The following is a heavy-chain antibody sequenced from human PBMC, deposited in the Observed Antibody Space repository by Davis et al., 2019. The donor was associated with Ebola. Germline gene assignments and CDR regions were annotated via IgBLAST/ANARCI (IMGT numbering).Heavy chain of an antibody. J-gene: IGHJ6*04. V-gene: IGHV6-1*01. D-gene: IGHD5-18*01. CDR2: TYYSSKWYN. CDR3: ARGWLRAGMDV. CDR1: GDSVSSGG. Sequence: PSETLSLTCAISGDSVSSGGWNWIRPSPSRGLEWLGRTYYSSKWYNDYAVSVKSRITINPDTSKNQFSLQLNSVTPEDTALYYCARGWLRAGMDVWGEGTTVTVSS.